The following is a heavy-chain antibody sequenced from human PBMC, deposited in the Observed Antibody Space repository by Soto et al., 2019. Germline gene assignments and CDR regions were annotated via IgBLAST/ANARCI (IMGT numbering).Heavy chain of an antibody. J-gene: IGHJ4*01. CDR1: GFTFSSYA. CDR2: ISGSGGST. D-gene: IGHD4-17*01. V-gene: IGHV3-23*01. Sequence: GGSLRLSCAASGFTFSSYAMSWVRQAPGKGLEWVSAISGSGGSTYYADSVKGRFTISRDNSKNTLYLQMNSLRAEDTAVYYCAKDLSSGDYGHAGSDFDYWGQEPWSPSPQ. CDR3: AKDLSSGDYGHAGSDFDY.